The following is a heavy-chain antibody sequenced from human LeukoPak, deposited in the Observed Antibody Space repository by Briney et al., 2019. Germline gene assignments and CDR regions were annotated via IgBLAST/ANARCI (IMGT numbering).Heavy chain of an antibody. J-gene: IGHJ6*03. CDR1: GFTFSSYW. D-gene: IGHD2-2*01. V-gene: IGHV3-7*01. CDR3: ARAYSLVPAAMRYYYYMDV. CDR2: IKQDGSEK. Sequence: GGSLRLSCAASGFTFSSYWMSWVRQAPGKGLEWVANIKQDGSEKYYVDSVKGRFTISRDNAKNSLYLQMNSLRAEDTAVYYCARAYSLVPAAMRYYYYMDVWGKGTTVTVYS.